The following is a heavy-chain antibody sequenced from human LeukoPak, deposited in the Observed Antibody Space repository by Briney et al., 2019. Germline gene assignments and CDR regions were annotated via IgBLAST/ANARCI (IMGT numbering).Heavy chain of an antibody. J-gene: IGHJ4*02. D-gene: IGHD1-14*01. Sequence: GGSLRLSCAASGFSFTNYGMHWVRQAPGKGLEWVAVISFDGSSMYYSDSVEGRFTISRDNSKNTLYLQINSLGAGDTAVYYCAKSGRWQRTIYFFDYWGQGTLVTVSS. CDR2: ISFDGSSM. CDR1: GFSFTNYG. V-gene: IGHV3-30*18. CDR3: AKSGRWQRTIYFFDY.